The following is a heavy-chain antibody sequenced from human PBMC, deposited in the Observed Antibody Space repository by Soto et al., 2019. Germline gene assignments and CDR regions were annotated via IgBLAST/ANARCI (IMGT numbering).Heavy chain of an antibody. V-gene: IGHV3-30*18. CDR2: ISYDGSNK. CDR1: GFTFSSYG. D-gene: IGHD3-10*01. CDR3: AKDRPYGSGSYYYDAFDI. J-gene: IGHJ3*02. Sequence: GGSLRLSCAASGFTFSSYGMHWVRQAPGKGLEWVAVISYDGSNKYYADSVKGRFTISRDNSKNTLYLQMNSLRAEDTAVYYCAKDRPYGSGSYYYDAFDIWGQGTMVTVSS.